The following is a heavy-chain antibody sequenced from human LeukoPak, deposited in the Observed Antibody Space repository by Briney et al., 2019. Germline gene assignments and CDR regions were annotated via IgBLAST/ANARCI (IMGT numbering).Heavy chain of an antibody. J-gene: IGHJ5*02. CDR3: VRRGNSGLASWFDP. CDR1: GDPISSSSYS. D-gene: IGHD4-23*01. Sequence: PSETLSLTCTVSGDPISSSSYSWGWVRQPPGKGLEWIGSIYYSGGTYYNPSLKSRVTISVDTSKNQFSLKLSSVTAADTAVYYCVRRGNSGLASWFDPWGQGTLVTVSS. CDR2: IYYSGGT. V-gene: IGHV4-39*01.